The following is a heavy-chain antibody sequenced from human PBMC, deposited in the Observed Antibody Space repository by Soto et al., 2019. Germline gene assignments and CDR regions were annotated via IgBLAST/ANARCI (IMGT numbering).Heavy chain of an antibody. D-gene: IGHD3-22*01. V-gene: IGHV4-39*01. CDR2: IYYSGST. Sequence: PSETLSLTCTVSGGSISSSSYYWGWIRQPPGKGLEWIGSIYYSGSTYYNPSLKSRVTISVDTSKNQFSLKLSSVTAADTAVYYCATGQYYYDSSGYYYSWGQGTLVTVSS. CDR3: ATGQYYYDSSGYYYS. CDR1: GGSISSSSYY. J-gene: IGHJ4*02.